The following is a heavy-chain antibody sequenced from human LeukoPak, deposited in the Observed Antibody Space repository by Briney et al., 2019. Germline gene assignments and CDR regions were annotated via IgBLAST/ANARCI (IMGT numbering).Heavy chain of an antibody. CDR3: ARAPPLRFLEWLMGRPESDP. CDR2: INHSGST. V-gene: IGHV4-34*01. Sequence: SETLSLTCAVYGGSFSGYYWSWIRQPPGKGLEWIGEINHSGSTNYNPSLRSRVTISVDTSKNQFSLKLSSVTAADTAVYYCARAPPLRFLEWLMGRPESDPWGQGTLVTVSS. D-gene: IGHD3-3*01. CDR1: GGSFSGYY. J-gene: IGHJ5*02.